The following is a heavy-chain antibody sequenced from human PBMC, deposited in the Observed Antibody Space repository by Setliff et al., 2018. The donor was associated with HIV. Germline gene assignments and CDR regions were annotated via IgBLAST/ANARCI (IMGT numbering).Heavy chain of an antibody. Sequence: SETLSLTCTVSGASLSRSTYYWGWIRQPPGKGLEWIGTMYSSGTTYYNPSLKSRVTISVDTAKNQISLKLNSVTAADTAVYYCARDLLGSSSLVDYWGQGTLVTVSS. V-gene: IGHV4-39*02. J-gene: IGHJ4*02. CDR3: ARDLLGSSSLVDY. CDR1: GASLSRSTYY. CDR2: MYSSGTT. D-gene: IGHD6-6*01.